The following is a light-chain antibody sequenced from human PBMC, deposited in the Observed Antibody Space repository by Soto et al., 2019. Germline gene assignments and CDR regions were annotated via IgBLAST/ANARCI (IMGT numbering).Light chain of an antibody. CDR3: GTWDNSLSAYL. CDR2: DNS. J-gene: IGLJ1*01. V-gene: IGLV1-51*01. Sequence: QSVLTQPPSVSAAPGQRVTISCSGSSSNIGNNYVSWYQQLPGTAPKLLIYDNSKRPSGIPDRFSGSKSGTSATLGITGLQTGDEADYYCGTWDNSLSAYLFXTGTKVTVL. CDR1: SSNIGNNY.